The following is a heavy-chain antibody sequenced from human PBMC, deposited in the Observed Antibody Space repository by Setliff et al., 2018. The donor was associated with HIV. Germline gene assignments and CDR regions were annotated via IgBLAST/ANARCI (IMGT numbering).Heavy chain of an antibody. CDR2: IHHSGST. Sequence: ASETLSLTCSVSGGSISSGDYYWGWIRQPPGKGLEWIGYIHHSGSTYYNPSLKSPVTISVDTSKNKFSLKLSFVTAADTAVYYCARSLRYFDWSLRRPSHDAFDFWGQGTMVTVSS. V-gene: IGHV4-30-4*08. J-gene: IGHJ3*01. CDR3: ARSLRYFDWSLRRPSHDAFDF. CDR1: GGSISSGDYY. D-gene: IGHD3-9*01.